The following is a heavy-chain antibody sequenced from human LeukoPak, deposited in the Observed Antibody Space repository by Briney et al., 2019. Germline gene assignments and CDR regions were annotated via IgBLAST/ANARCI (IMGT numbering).Heavy chain of an antibody. CDR3: AKGSGGFCYYGMDV. V-gene: IGHV1-8*01. J-gene: IGHJ6*02. Sequence: ASVKVSCKASGYTFTSYDINWVRQATGQGLEWMGWMNPNSGNTGYAQKFQGRVTMTRNTSISTAYMELSSLRSEDTAVYYCAKGSGGFCYYGMDVWGQGTTVTVSS. CDR1: GYTFTSYD. D-gene: IGHD3-10*01. CDR2: MNPNSGNT.